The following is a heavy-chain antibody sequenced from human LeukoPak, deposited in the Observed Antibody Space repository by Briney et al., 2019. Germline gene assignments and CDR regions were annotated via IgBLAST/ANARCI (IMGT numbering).Heavy chain of an antibody. D-gene: IGHD4-17*01. CDR3: AKDSRRDGDLPGE. CDR2: ISYDGSNK. Sequence: GGSLRLSCAASGFTFSSYGMHWVRQAPGKGLEWVAVISYDGSNKYYADSVKGRFTISRDNSKNTLYLQMNSLRAEDTAVYYCAKDSRRDGDLPGEWGQGTLVTVSS. J-gene: IGHJ4*02. CDR1: GFTFSSYG. V-gene: IGHV3-30*18.